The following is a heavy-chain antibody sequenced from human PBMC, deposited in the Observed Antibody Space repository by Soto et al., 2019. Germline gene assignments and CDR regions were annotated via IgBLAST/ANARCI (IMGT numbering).Heavy chain of an antibody. CDR1: GFTFSSYG. V-gene: IGHV3-33*01. CDR2: IWYDGSNK. CDR3: ARGDFWSGYYSNSFDI. D-gene: IGHD3-3*01. J-gene: IGHJ3*02. Sequence: QVQLVESGGGVVQPGRSLRRSGAASGFTFSSYGMHWVRQAPGKGLEWVEVIWYDGSNKYYADSVKGRFTIARDNSKNTLYLQMNSLRAEDTAVYYCARGDFWSGYYSNSFDIWGQGTMVTVSS.